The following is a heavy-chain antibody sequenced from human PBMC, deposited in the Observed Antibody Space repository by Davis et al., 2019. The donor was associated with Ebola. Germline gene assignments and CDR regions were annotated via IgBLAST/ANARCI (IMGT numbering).Heavy chain of an antibody. D-gene: IGHD2-2*01. V-gene: IGHV3-48*02. J-gene: IGHJ6*02. CDR1: GFTFSSYA. CDR2: IGYGGNI. Sequence: PGGSLRLSCAASGFTFSSYAMSWVRQAPGKGLEWVSYIGYGGNIYYADSVKGRFTISRDNAKNSLNLQMNSLRDEDTAVYYCARDGSRGYDMDVWGQGTTVTVSS. CDR3: ARDGSRGYDMDV.